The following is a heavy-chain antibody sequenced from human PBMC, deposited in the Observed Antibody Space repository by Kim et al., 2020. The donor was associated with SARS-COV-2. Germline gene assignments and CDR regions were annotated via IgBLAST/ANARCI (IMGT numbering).Heavy chain of an antibody. CDR2: IWYYANSE. J-gene: IGHJ3*02. CDR3: SSALDYSTDDAFDI. V-gene: IGHV3-33*01. CDR1: GFIFSAYG. Sequence: GGSLRRSCAASGFIFSAYGMHWVRQAPGKGLEWVAVIWYYANSEYYADSVKGRFTISRDNSKGTVYLQMSSLRAEDTAVYDCSSALDYSTDDAFDILGQG. D-gene: IGHD2-2*01.